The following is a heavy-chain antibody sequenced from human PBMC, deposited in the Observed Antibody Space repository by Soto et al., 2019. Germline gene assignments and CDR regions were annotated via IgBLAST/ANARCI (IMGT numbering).Heavy chain of an antibody. CDR3: AKDPGNQ. Sequence: QVQLVESGGGVVQPGRSLRLSCAASGFTFSSYGMHWVRQAPGKGLEWVAVISYDGSNKYYADSVKGRFTISRDNSKNTLYLQMNSLRAEDTAVYYCAKDPGNQWGQGTLVTVSS. CDR2: ISYDGSNK. J-gene: IGHJ4*02. V-gene: IGHV3-30*18. D-gene: IGHD4-4*01. CDR1: GFTFSSYG.